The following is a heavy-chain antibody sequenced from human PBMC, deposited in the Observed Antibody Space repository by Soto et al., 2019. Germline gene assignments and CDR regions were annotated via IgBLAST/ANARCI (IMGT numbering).Heavy chain of an antibody. J-gene: IGHJ3*02. D-gene: IGHD3-22*01. Sequence: LSLTCTVSGGSISSGGYYWSWIRQHPGKGLEWIGYIYYSGSAYYNPSLKSRVTISVDTSKNQFSLKLSSVTAADTAVYYCASNYYDSSGYPEDAFDIWGQGTMVTVSS. CDR3: ASNYYDSSGYPEDAFDI. CDR1: GGSISSGGYY. CDR2: IYYSGSA. V-gene: IGHV4-31*03.